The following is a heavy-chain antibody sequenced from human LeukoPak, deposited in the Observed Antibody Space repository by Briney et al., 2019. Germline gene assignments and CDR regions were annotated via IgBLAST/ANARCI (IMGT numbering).Heavy chain of an antibody. CDR1: GFSFSSNL. V-gene: IGHV3-74*01. CDR2: INSDGRST. J-gene: IGHJ4*02. D-gene: IGHD1-26*01. CDR3: AKDRSGSLDY. Sequence: GGSLRLSCAAPGFSFSSNLMHWVRQAPGKGLVWVSHINSDGRSTRYADSVKGRFTISRDNAKNTLYLQMNSLRAEDTAVYYCAKDRSGSLDYWGQGTLVTVSS.